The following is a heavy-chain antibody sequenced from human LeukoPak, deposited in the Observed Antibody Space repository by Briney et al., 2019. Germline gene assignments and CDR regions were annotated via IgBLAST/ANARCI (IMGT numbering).Heavy chain of an antibody. CDR3: ARVVGYGSGSYSQDY. CDR1: GFTFSSYD. CDR2: ITSSGSTM. Sequence: GGSLRLSCAASGFTFSSYDMNWVRQAPGKGLEWVSYITSSGSTMYYADSVKGRFTISRDNAKNSLYLQMNSLRAEDTAVYYCARVVGYGSGSYSQDYWGQGTLVTVSS. V-gene: IGHV3-48*03. J-gene: IGHJ4*02. D-gene: IGHD3-10*01.